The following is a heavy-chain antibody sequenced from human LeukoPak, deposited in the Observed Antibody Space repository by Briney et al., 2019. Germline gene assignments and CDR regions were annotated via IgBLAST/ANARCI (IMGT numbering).Heavy chain of an antibody. V-gene: IGHV1-46*01. CDR3: ARESSDVQWDLDY. CDR2: IKPSGGST. CDR1: GYTFTSYE. Sequence: ASVKVSCKASGYTFTSYEMHWVRQAPGQGLEWMGVIKPSGGSTSYAQNFQGRVTTTRDTTTSTVYMELSSLRSEDTAVYYCARESSDVQWDLDYWGQGTLVTVPS. D-gene: IGHD1-26*01. J-gene: IGHJ4*02.